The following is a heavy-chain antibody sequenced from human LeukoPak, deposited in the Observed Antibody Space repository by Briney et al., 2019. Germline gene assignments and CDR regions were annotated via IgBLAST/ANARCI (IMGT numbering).Heavy chain of an antibody. CDR2: ISSSSSYI. CDR1: GFTFSSYS. V-gene: IGHV3-21*01. CDR3: ARVTVLHYYYMDV. D-gene: IGHD4-11*01. Sequence: PGGSLRLSCAASGFTFSSYSMNWVRQAPGKGLEWVSSISSSSSYIYYADSVKGRFTISRDNAKNSLYLQMNSLRAEDTAVYYCARVTVLHYYYMDVWGKGTTVTVSS. J-gene: IGHJ6*03.